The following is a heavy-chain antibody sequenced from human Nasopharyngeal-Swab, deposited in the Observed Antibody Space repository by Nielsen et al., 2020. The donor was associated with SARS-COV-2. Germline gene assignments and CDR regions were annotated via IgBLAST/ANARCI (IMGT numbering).Heavy chain of an antibody. CDR2: IYSGGST. Sequence: VRQAPGKGLEWVSVIYSGGSTYYADSVKGRFTISRDNSKNTLYLQMNSLIAEDTAVYYCASQSIVGGHYYYYAMDVWGQGTTVTVSS. J-gene: IGHJ6*02. CDR3: ASQSIVGGHYYYYAMDV. D-gene: IGHD1-26*01. V-gene: IGHV3-66*04.